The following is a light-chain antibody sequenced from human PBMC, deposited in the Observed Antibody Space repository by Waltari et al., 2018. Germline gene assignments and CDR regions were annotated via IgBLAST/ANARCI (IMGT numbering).Light chain of an antibody. CDR1: ESVLFSSRNKNH. CDR3: QQYYDSPLT. V-gene: IGKV4-1*01. J-gene: IGKJ4*01. CDR2: WAS. Sequence: DIVMTQSPDSLAVSLGARATTHCKSSESVLFSSRNKNHLAWYQQKPGHPPKFLLYWASTRESGVPDRFSGSGSGTDFTLTISSLQAEDVAIYYCQQYYDSPLTFGGGTKVEIK.